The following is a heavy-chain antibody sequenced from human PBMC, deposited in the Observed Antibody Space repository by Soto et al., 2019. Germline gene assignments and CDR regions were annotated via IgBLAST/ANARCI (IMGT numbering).Heavy chain of an antibody. Sequence: QITLRESGPTLVKPTQTLTLTCTFSGFSLSTSAVGVGWIRQPPGKALEWLAIIDWDDDKHYSPSLKSRLVITNVTSKNQVVLTMTNMDPVDTATYYCARSKYGSAWTLDYWGQGTLVTVSS. J-gene: IGHJ4*02. CDR1: GFSLSTSAVG. CDR2: IDWDDDK. D-gene: IGHD6-19*01. CDR3: ARSKYGSAWTLDY. V-gene: IGHV2-5*02.